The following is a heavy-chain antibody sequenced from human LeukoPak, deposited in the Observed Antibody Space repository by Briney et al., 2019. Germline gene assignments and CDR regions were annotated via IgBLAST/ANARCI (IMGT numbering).Heavy chain of an antibody. CDR3: AKMNVLTGYYTPNFDF. CDR2: VSGSGSST. CDR1: GFTFSSYA. V-gene: IGHV3-23*01. Sequence: GGSLRLSCAASGFTFSSYAMSWVRQTPRKGLEWVSVVSGSGSSTDYADSVKGRYTISRDNSKNTLYLQMSSLSAEDTAVYYCAKMNVLTGYYTPNFDFWGQGTLVTVSS. D-gene: IGHD3-9*01. J-gene: IGHJ4*02.